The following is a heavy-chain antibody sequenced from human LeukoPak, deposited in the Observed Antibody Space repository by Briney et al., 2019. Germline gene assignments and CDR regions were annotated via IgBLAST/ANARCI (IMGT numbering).Heavy chain of an antibody. D-gene: IGHD3-10*01. V-gene: IGHV3-30*03. J-gene: IGHJ5*02. CDR2: ISYDGSNK. CDR1: GFTFSSYG. CDR3: ARTGDYGSGRNWFNP. Sequence: PGGSLRLSCAASGFTFSSYGMHWVRQAPGKGLEWVAVISYDGSNKYYADSVKGRFTISRDNSKNTLYLQMNSLRAEDTAVYYCARTGDYGSGRNWFNPWGQGTLVTVSS.